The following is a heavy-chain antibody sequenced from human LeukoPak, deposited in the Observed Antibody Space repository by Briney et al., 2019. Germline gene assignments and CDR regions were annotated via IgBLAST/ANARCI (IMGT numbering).Heavy chain of an antibody. V-gene: IGHV4-30-4*01. Sequence: SQTLSLTCTVSGGSISSGDYYWSWIRQPPGKGLEWIGYIYYSGSTYYNPSLRSRVTISVDTSKNQFSLELSSVTAADTAVYYCARTIVVVTAIDYWGQGTLVTVSS. D-gene: IGHD2-21*02. CDR3: ARTIVVVTAIDY. CDR1: GGSISSGDYY. CDR2: IYYSGST. J-gene: IGHJ4*02.